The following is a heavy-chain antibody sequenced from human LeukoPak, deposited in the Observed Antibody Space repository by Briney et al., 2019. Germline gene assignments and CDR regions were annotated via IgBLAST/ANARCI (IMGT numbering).Heavy chain of an antibody. CDR1: GFTFTNSW. V-gene: IGHV3-15*01. CDR2: IRRKTDGGTA. CDR3: ISGFCSSASCYA. J-gene: IGHJ4*02. D-gene: IGHD2-2*01. Sequence: GGSLRLSCEASGFTFTNSWMRWVRQAPGKGLEWGGRIRRKTDGGTADYAAPVMGRFTISRDDSNNTLYLQMNSLKTEDTAVYYCISGFCSSASCYAWGRGTLVIVSS.